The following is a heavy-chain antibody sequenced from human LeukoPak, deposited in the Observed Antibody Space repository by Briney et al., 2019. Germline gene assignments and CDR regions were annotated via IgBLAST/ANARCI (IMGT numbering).Heavy chain of an antibody. Sequence: SETLSLTCTVSGGSISSYYWIWLRQPPGKGLEWIGYIYYSGSTNYNPSLKSRVTISVDTSKNQFSLKLSSVTAADTAVYYCARALVVPAVLTYFDFWGEGTLVSVSS. V-gene: IGHV4-59*01. D-gene: IGHD2-2*01. CDR2: IYYSGST. J-gene: IGHJ4*02. CDR3: ARALVVPAVLTYFDF. CDR1: GGSISSYY.